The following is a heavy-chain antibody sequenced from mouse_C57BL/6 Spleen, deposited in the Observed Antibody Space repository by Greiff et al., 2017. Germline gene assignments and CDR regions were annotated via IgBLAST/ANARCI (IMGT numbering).Heavy chain of an antibody. D-gene: IGHD3-2*01. CDR2: INPGSGGT. CDR1: GYAFTNYL. Sequence: QVQLQQSGAELVRPGTSVKVSCKASGYAFTNYLIEWVKQRPGQGLEWIGVINPGSGGTNYNEKFKGKATLTADKSSSTAYMQLSSLTSEDSAVYFCARGDNRRYYAMDYWGQGTSVTVSS. J-gene: IGHJ4*01. CDR3: ARGDNRRYYAMDY. V-gene: IGHV1-54*01.